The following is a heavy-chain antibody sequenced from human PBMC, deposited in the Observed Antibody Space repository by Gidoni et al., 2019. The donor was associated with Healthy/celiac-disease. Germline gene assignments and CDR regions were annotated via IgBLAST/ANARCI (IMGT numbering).Heavy chain of an antibody. D-gene: IGHD6-13*01. Sequence: QVQLVESGGGVVQPGRSLRLSCPASGFTFSRYAMHWVRQAPGKGLEWVAVISYDGSNKYYADSVKGRFTISRDNSKNTLYLQMNSLRAEDTAVYYCARDPGYSSSWYANWFDPWGQGTLVTVSS. J-gene: IGHJ5*02. CDR3: ARDPGYSSSWYANWFDP. CDR2: ISYDGSNK. CDR1: GFTFSRYA. V-gene: IGHV3-30-3*01.